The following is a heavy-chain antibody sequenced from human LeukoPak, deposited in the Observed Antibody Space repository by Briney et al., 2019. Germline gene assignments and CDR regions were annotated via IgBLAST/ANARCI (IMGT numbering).Heavy chain of an antibody. CDR1: AFIFSGHW. D-gene: IGHD6-19*01. V-gene: IGHV3-7*03. CDR3: AKDQILAVAATGDY. J-gene: IGHJ4*02. CDR2: IKEDGSER. Sequence: GGSLSLSCEGSAFIFSGHWMNWVRQTPGKGLEWVASIKEDGSERQYVDSVKGRFSISRDNTKGSLFLQLNSLRAEDTAVYYCAKDQILAVAATGDYWGQGTLVTVSS.